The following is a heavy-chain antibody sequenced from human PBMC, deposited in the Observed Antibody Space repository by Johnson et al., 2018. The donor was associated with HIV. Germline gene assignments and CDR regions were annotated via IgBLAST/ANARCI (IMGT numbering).Heavy chain of an antibody. CDR2: IHSGGST. J-gene: IGHJ3*02. Sequence: VQLVESGGGLIQPGGSLRLSCAVSGLSVSINYITWVRQAPGKGLEWVSVIHSGGSTYYADSVEGRFTISRDNSKNTLYLQMNSLRAEDTAVYYCARDVHSSGWYAFDIWGQGTMVTVSS. D-gene: IGHD6-19*01. CDR1: GLSVSINY. CDR3: ARDVHSSGWYAFDI. V-gene: IGHV3-53*01.